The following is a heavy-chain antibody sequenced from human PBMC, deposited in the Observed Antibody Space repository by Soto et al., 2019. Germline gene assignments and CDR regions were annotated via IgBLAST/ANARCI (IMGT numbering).Heavy chain of an antibody. Sequence: SETLSLTCPVSGVSISSYYWSWIRPPPGKGLEWIGYIYYSGSTNYNPSLKSRVTISVDTSKNQFSLKLSSVTAADTAVYYCARLGYCSSTSCFYFDYWGQGTLVTVSS. V-gene: IGHV4-59*08. J-gene: IGHJ4*02. CDR1: GVSISSYY. CDR2: IYYSGST. CDR3: ARLGYCSSTSCFYFDY. D-gene: IGHD2-2*01.